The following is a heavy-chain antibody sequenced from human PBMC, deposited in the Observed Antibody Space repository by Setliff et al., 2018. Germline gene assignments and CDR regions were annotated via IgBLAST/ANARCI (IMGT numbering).Heavy chain of an antibody. D-gene: IGHD6-19*01. CDR2: TYYSGGA. J-gene: IGHJ4*02. CDR3: ARGVSSVSWAPRY. Sequence: SETLSLTCTVSGGSISTNTYFWGWIRQSPGKGLEWIGNTYYSGGANYNPSLKSRVTISVDMSKNQFSLKLSSVIAADTAVYYCARGVSSVSWAPRYWGRGILVTVSS. V-gene: IGHV4-39*01. CDR1: GGSISTNTYF.